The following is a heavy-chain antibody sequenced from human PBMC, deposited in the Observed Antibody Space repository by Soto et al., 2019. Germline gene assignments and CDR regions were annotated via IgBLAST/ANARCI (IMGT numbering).Heavy chain of an antibody. Sequence: GGSLRLSCAASGCTFSSYGMHWVRQAPGKGLEWVAVISYDGSNKYYSDSVKGRFTISRDNSKNTLYLQMNSLRADDTAVYYCAKDTSRGYRGYDHYYGMDVWGQGTTVTVSS. CDR3: AKDTSRGYRGYDHYYGMDV. J-gene: IGHJ6*02. V-gene: IGHV3-30*18. CDR1: GCTFSSYG. D-gene: IGHD5-12*01. CDR2: ISYDGSNK.